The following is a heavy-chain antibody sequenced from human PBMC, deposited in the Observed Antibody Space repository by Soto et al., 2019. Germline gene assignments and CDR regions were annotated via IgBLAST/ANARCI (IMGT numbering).Heavy chain of an antibody. CDR2: INHSGST. CDR1: GGSFSGYY. CDR3: ARVGIAAAATKPYNRFDP. V-gene: IGHV4-34*01. D-gene: IGHD6-13*01. J-gene: IGHJ5*02. Sequence: PSETLSLTCAVYGGSFSGYYWSWIRQPPGKGLEWIGEINHSGSTNYNPSLKSRVTISVDTSKNQFSLKLSSVTAADTAVYYCARVGIAAAATKPYNRFDPWGQGTLVTVSS.